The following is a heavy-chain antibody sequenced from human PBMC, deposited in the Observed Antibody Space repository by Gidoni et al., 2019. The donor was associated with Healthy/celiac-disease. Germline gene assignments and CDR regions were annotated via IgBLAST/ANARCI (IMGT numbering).Heavy chain of an antibody. V-gene: IGHV4-39*01. CDR3: VDLITMVRGSSGWFDP. CDR2: IYYSGST. D-gene: IGHD3-10*01. Sequence: QLQLQESGPGLVKPSETLSLTRTVPGGPISSSSYYWGWIRQPPGKGLEWIGSIYYSGSTYYNPSLKSRVTISVDTSKNQFSLKLSSVTAADTAVYYCVDLITMVRGSSGWFDPWGQGTLVTVSS. J-gene: IGHJ5*02. CDR1: GGPISSSSYY.